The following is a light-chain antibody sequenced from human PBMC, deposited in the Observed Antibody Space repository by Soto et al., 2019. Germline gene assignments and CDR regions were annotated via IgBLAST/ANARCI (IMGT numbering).Light chain of an antibody. Sequence: DIQMTQSPSTLSGSVGDRVTITCRASQTISSWLAWYQQKPGKAPKLLIYAASNLQSGVPSRFSGSGSGTDFTLTISRLQPEDFATYYCQKLNSYPPITFGPGTKVDIK. CDR3: QKLNSYPPIT. J-gene: IGKJ3*01. V-gene: IGKV1-5*01. CDR2: AAS. CDR1: QTISSW.